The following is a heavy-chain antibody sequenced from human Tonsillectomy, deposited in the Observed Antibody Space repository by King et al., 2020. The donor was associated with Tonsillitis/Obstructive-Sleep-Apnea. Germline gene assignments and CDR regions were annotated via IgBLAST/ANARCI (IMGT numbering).Heavy chain of an antibody. Sequence: VQLVESGGGLVQPGGSLSLSFAASVSTSSSYSINWVRKAPGKGWEGVSYIIIMGVTIYYADSVKGRFTISRDNTKNSLYLQMNSLRDEDTAVYYCARDIGFHQYWGQGTLVTVSS. J-gene: IGHJ4*02. CDR3: ARDIGFHQY. D-gene: IGHD2-15*01. CDR2: IIIMGVTI. CDR1: VSTSSSYS. V-gene: IGHV3-48*02.